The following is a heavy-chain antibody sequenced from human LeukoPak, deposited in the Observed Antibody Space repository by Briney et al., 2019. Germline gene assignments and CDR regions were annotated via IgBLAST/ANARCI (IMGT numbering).Heavy chain of an antibody. CDR2: INPASGGT. CDR3: ARDLRGFGDYFDY. CDR1: GYTFSDYY. J-gene: IGHJ4*02. D-gene: IGHD3-10*01. Sequence: ASVKVSCRASGYTFSDYYVYWVRQAPGQGLEWRGWINPASGGTNYAPKFQGRVTMTRDTSISTAYMELNRLTSDDTAVYYCARDLRGFGDYFDYWGQGTLVTVSS. V-gene: IGHV1-2*02.